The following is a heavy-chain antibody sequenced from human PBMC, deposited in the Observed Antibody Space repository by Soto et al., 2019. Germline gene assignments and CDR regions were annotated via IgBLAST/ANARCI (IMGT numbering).Heavy chain of an antibody. V-gene: IGHV3-9*01. Sequence: EVQLVESGGGLVQPGRSLRLYCTASGFTFHDYAMHWVRQAPGKGLEWVSGISGSSDSIGYADSVKGRFTISRDNAKNSLYLQMNSLRPEDTAFYYCAKDIGSVWYCGRFDPWVQGTLVTVSS. D-gene: IGHD6-19*01. CDR2: ISGSSDSI. CDR3: AKDIGSVWYCGRFDP. J-gene: IGHJ5*02. CDR1: GFTFHDYA.